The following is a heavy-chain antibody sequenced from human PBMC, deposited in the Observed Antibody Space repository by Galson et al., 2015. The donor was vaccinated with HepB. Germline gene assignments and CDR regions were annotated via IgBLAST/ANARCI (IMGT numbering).Heavy chain of an antibody. CDR2: INSDGMTT. Sequence: SLRLSCAASGFTFSNYWMHWVRQAPGKGLVWVSRINSDGMTTTYADSVKGRFAISRDNAKNTLYLQMNSLRAEDAAVYYCVSSLTAAVNWYFDLWGRGTLVTVSS. J-gene: IGHJ2*01. CDR3: VSSLTAAVNWYFDL. V-gene: IGHV3-74*01. CDR1: GFTFSNYW. D-gene: IGHD6-13*01.